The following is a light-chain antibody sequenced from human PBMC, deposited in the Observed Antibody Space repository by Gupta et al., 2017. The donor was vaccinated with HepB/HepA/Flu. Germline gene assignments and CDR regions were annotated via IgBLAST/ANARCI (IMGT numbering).Light chain of an antibody. Sequence: EIVLTQSPGTMSLSPGERATLSCRASQSISSNYLAWYHQKFGQAPTLLIYGASSTSTGLPDRFTGSGSGTAFTLTISRRGPEDFAVYCCYHHVSSPVTFGGATKVVIK. CDR1: QSISSNY. CDR3: YHHVSSPVT. CDR2: GAS. J-gene: IGKJ4*01. V-gene: IGKV3-20*01.